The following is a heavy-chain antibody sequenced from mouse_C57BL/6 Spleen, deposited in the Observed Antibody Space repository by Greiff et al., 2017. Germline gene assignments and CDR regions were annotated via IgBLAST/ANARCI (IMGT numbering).Heavy chain of an antibody. CDR2: ISSGSSTI. CDR3: ARSPLWYGSSYDYFDY. J-gene: IGHJ2*01. CDR1: GFTFSDYG. Sequence: EVKLMESGGGLVKPGGSLKLSCAASGFTFSDYGMHWVRQAPEKGLEWVAYISSGSSTIYYADTVKGRFTISRDNAKNTLFLQMTSLRSEDTAMYYCARSPLWYGSSYDYFDYWGQGTTLTVSS. D-gene: IGHD1-1*01. V-gene: IGHV5-17*01.